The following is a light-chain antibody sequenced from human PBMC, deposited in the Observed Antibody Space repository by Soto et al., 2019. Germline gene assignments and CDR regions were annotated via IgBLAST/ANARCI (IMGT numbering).Light chain of an antibody. CDR1: SSDVGSYKF. J-gene: IGLJ3*02. Sequence: QSALTQPASVSGSPGQSITISCTGTSSDVGSYKFVSWYQHHPGKAPKLMIYEVSKRPSGVSNRFSGSKSGNTASLTFSGLQAEDEADYCCCSYAGRSTRVFGGGTKLTVL. CDR3: CSYAGRSTRV. V-gene: IGLV2-23*02. CDR2: EVS.